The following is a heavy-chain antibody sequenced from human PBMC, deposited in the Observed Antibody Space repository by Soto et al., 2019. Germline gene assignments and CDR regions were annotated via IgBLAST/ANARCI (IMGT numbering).Heavy chain of an antibody. CDR3: ARGPTQADFDY. Sequence: LRLSCAASGFTVSSNYMIWVRQAPGKGLEWVSVIYSGGSTYYADSVKGRFTISRDNSKNTLYLQMNSLRAEDTAVYYCARGPTQADFDYWGQGTLVTVSS. CDR1: GFTVSSNY. J-gene: IGHJ4*02. V-gene: IGHV3-66*01. CDR2: IYSGGST.